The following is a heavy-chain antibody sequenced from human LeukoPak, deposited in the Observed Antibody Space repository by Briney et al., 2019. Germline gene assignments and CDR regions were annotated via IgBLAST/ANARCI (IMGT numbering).Heavy chain of an antibody. Sequence: SETLSLTCTFSGASISSHYWSWLRQPPGKGLEWIGYIYYSGRTNYNPSLKSRVTISVDTSKNQFSLKLSSVTAADTAVYYCARASIRFLEWLLSYYFDYWGQGTLVTVSS. CDR3: ARASIRFLEWLLSYYFDY. V-gene: IGHV4-59*11. D-gene: IGHD3-3*01. CDR1: GASISSHY. J-gene: IGHJ4*02. CDR2: IYYSGRT.